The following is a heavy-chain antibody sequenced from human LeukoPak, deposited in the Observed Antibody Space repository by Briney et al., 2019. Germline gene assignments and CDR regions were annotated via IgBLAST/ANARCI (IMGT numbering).Heavy chain of an antibody. D-gene: IGHD1-1*01. CDR3: ARGLENRPDSGY. CDR2: INSNSGGI. J-gene: IGHJ4*02. V-gene: IGHV1-2*02. Sequence: ASVKVSCKASGYTFTGYYLHWVRQAPGQGLEWMGWINSNSGGIHYAQKFQGRVSMTRDTSVSTAYMELSRLKSDDTAVYYCARGLENRPDSGYWGQGTLVTVSS. CDR1: GYTFTGYY.